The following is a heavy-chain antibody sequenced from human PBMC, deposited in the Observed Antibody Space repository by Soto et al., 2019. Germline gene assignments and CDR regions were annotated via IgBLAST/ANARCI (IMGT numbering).Heavy chain of an antibody. Sequence: GGSLRLSCAASGFTFSSYDMHWVRQATGKGLEWVSAIGTAGDTYYPGSVKGRFTISRENAKNSLYLQMNSLRAEDTAVYYCARVGSSGWSVGDAFDIWGQGTMVTVSS. CDR3: ARVGSSGWSVGDAFDI. J-gene: IGHJ3*02. CDR2: IGTAGDT. D-gene: IGHD6-19*01. CDR1: GFTFSSYD. V-gene: IGHV3-13*01.